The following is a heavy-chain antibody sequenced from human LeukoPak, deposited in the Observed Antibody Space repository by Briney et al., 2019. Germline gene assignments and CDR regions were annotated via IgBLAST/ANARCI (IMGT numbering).Heavy chain of an antibody. CDR1: GGSISSSSYY. Sequence: SETLSLTCTVSGGSISSSSYYWGWIRQPPGKGLEWIGSIYYSGSTYYNPSLKSRVTISVDTSKNQFSLKLSSVTAADTAVYYCARVLRLARGSYGPFDYWGQGTLVTVSS. V-gene: IGHV4-39*07. D-gene: IGHD1-26*01. CDR2: IYYSGST. J-gene: IGHJ4*02. CDR3: ARVLRLARGSYGPFDY.